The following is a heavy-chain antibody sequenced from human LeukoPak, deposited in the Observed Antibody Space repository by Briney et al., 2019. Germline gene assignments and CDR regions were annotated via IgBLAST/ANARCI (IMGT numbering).Heavy chain of an antibody. D-gene: IGHD1-26*01. CDR1: GGSISSYH. V-gene: IGHV4-59*01. CDR3: ASPRDTHSGSFLFDY. J-gene: IGHJ4*02. Sequence: SETLSLTCTVSGGSISSYHWSWIRQPPGKGLEWIGYIYYSGSTNYNPSLKSRVTISVDTSKNQFSLKLSSVTAADTAVYYCASPRDTHSGSFLFDYWGQGTLVTVSS. CDR2: IYYSGST.